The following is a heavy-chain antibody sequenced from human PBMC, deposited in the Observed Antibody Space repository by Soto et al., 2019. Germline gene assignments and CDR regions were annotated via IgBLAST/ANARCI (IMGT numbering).Heavy chain of an antibody. J-gene: IGHJ6*02. CDR3: AKTIGYTWHAGLEAGYYDGMDV. D-gene: IGHD6-13*01. V-gene: IGHV3-23*01. CDR1: RFTLSSYV. Sequence: EVQLLESGGGLVQPGGSLRLSCAASRFTLSSYVMSWVRQAPGKGLEWVSSISNSGGSTYYADSVKGRFTISRDKSKNALYLQMNSLRAEDTALYYCAKTIGYTWHAGLEAGYYDGMDVWGQGTTVTVSS. CDR2: ISNSGGST.